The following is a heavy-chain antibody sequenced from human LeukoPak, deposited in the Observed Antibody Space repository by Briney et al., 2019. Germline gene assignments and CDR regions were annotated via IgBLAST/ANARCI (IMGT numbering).Heavy chain of an antibody. Sequence: SGGSLRLSCAASGFTFSSYEMNWVRQAPGKGLEWVSYISSSGSTIYYADSVKGRFTISRDNAKNSLYLQMNSLRAEDTAVYYCARSEVSDPPLYYYGMDVWGQGTTVTVSS. J-gene: IGHJ6*02. V-gene: IGHV3-48*03. CDR1: GFTFSSYE. CDR2: ISSSGSTI. CDR3: ARSEVSDPPLYYYGMDV.